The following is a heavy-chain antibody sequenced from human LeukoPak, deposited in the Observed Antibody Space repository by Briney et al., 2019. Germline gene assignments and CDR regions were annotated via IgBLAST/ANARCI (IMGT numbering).Heavy chain of an antibody. Sequence: SETLSLTCTVSAVSISDYYWSWIRQTPGKGLEWIGYIHNSGNTNYNPSLKSRVTISVDRSKNQFSLKLSSVTAADTAVYYCASKSDFWSGYHQIFDYWGQGTLVTVSS. CDR1: AVSISDYY. D-gene: IGHD3-3*01. CDR2: IHNSGNT. J-gene: IGHJ4*02. CDR3: ASKSDFWSGYHQIFDY. V-gene: IGHV4-59*12.